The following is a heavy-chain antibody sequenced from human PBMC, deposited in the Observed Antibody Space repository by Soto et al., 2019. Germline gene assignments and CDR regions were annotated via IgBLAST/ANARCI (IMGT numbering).Heavy chain of an antibody. D-gene: IGHD5-12*01. J-gene: IGHJ4*02. CDR2: IYHSGST. CDR3: ARVDSGYEMGFDY. Sequence: SETLSLTCAVSSGSISSSNWWSWVRQPPGKGLEWIGEIYHSGSTNYNPSLKSRVTISVDKSKNQFSLKLSSVTAADTAVYYCARVDSGYEMGFDYWGQGTLVTVSS. V-gene: IGHV4-4*02. CDR1: SGSISSSNW.